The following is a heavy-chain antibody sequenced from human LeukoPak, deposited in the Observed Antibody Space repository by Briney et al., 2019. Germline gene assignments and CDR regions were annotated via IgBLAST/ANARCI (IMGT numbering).Heavy chain of an antibody. D-gene: IGHD3-10*01. J-gene: IGHJ4*02. Sequence: GGSLRLSCAASGFTFSSYAMSWVRQAPGKGLEWVSAISGSGGSTYYADSVKGRFTISRDNSKNTLYLQTNSLRAEDTAVYYCAKSESGSYSGDFDYWGQGTLVTVSS. CDR3: AKSESGSYSGDFDY. CDR2: ISGSGGST. CDR1: GFTFSSYA. V-gene: IGHV3-23*01.